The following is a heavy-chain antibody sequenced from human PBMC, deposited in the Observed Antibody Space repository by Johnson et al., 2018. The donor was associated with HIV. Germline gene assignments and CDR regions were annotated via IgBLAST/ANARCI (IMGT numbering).Heavy chain of an antibody. J-gene: IGHJ3*02. CDR1: GFSVSTYD. V-gene: IGHV3-13*01. D-gene: IGHD7-27*01. CDR3: AKPETGELSDAFDI. CDR2: IGTAGDT. Sequence: VQLVESGGGLVQPGGSLRLSCAASGFSVSTYDMHWVRQATGKGLDWVSVIGTAGDTYYLGSVKGRFTISRDNAKNSLYLQMNSLRAEYTALYYCAKPETGELSDAFDIWGQGTMVTVSS.